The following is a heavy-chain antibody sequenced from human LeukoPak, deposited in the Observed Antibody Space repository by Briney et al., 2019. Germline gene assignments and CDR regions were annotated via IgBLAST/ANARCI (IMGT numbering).Heavy chain of an antibody. D-gene: IGHD5-18*01. J-gene: IGHJ4*02. CDR2: IYYSGST. Sequence: PSETLSLTCTVSGGSISSGDYYWSWIRQPPGKGLEWIGYIYYSGSTYYNPSLKSRVTISVDTSKNQFSLKLSSVTAADTAVYYCAREDSYGPFDYWGQGTLVTVSS. V-gene: IGHV4-30-4*01. CDR1: GGSISSGDYY. CDR3: AREDSYGPFDY.